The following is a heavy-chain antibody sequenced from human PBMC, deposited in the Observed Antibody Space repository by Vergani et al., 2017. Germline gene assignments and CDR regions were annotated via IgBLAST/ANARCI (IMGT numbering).Heavy chain of an antibody. CDR1: GYTFSGHY. Sequence: QVQLVQSGAEVKKPGASVKVSCKASGYTFSGHYMHWVRQAPGQGLEWMGRINPNSGDTNYAQKFQGRVTMTRDTSISTAYMELSRLRSGDTAVYYCARGMGTLYYYYYYMDVWGKGTTVTVSS. CDR2: INPNSGDT. D-gene: IGHD1-7*01. CDR3: ARGMGTLYYYYYYMDV. J-gene: IGHJ6*03. V-gene: IGHV1-2*06.